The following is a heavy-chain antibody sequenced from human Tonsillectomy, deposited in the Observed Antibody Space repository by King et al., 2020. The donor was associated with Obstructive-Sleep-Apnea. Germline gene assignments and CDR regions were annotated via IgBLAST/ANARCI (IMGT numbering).Heavy chain of an antibody. J-gene: IGHJ4*02. Sequence: VQLVESGAEVKKPGESLKISCKGSGYSFSDYWIGWVRQMPGKGLEWMGIFYPGDSDTRYSPSFSGHVTISADESISTAYLQWNSLKASDTAMYYCAASHYYYGAGTYFDYWGQGTLVTVSS. CDR2: FYPGDSDT. V-gene: IGHV5-51*01. D-gene: IGHD3-10*01. CDR1: GYSFSDYW. CDR3: AASHYYYGAGTYFDY.